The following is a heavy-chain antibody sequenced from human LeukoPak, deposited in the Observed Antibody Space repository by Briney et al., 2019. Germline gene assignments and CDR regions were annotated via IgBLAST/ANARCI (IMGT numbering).Heavy chain of an antibody. V-gene: IGHV4-59*01. J-gene: IGHJ4*02. Sequence: PSETLSLPCTVSGGPFSCYYWSWLRQPPGEAVEWIGYIYYSGSTNYNPSLKSRVTISVDTSKNQFSLKLSSVTAADTAVYYCARVVDTAPDYWGQGTLVTVSS. CDR2: IYYSGST. CDR3: ARVVDTAPDY. CDR1: GGPFSCYY. D-gene: IGHD5-18*01.